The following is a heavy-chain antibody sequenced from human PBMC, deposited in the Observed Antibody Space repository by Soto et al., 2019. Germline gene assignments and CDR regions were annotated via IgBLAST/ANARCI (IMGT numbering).Heavy chain of an antibody. V-gene: IGHV3-15*01. Sequence: PGGSLRLSCAASGLTFSNAWMTWVRQAPGKGLEWVGHIKSKADGGTTDYAAPVKGRFTISRDDSKNTLYLQMNSLKTEDTAVYYCTTDKXPSTYYDILTGFPSYWGQGALVTVSS. CDR2: IKSKADGGTT. D-gene: IGHD3-9*01. CDR1: GLTFSNAW. CDR3: TTDKXPSTYYDILTGFPSY. J-gene: IGHJ4*02.